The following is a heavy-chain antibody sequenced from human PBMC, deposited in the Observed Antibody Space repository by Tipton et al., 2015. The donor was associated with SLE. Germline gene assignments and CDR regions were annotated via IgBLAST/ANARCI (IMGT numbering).Heavy chain of an antibody. CDR2: IYYSGST. CDR3: AGPEYSSSSAAFDI. CDR1: GGSISSYY. V-gene: IGHV4-59*08. J-gene: IGHJ3*02. Sequence: GLVKPSETLSLTCTVSGGSISSYYWSWIRQPPGKGLEWIGYIYYSGSTNYNPSLKSRVTISVDTSKNQVSLKLSSVTAADTAVYYCAGPEYSSSSAAFDIWGQGTMVTVSS. D-gene: IGHD6-6*01.